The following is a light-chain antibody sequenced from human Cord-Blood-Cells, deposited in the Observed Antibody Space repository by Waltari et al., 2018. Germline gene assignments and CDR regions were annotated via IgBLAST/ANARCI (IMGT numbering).Light chain of an antibody. CDR3: QQYNNWPPWT. J-gene: IGKJ1*01. V-gene: IGKV3-15*01. CDR1: QSVSSN. Sequence: EIVMTQSPATLSVSQGERATLSCRASQSVSSNSAWYQQKPGQAPRLLIYGASTRDTGIPARFSGSGSGTEFTLTISSLQSEDFAVYYCQQYNNWPPWTFGQGTKVEIK. CDR2: GAS.